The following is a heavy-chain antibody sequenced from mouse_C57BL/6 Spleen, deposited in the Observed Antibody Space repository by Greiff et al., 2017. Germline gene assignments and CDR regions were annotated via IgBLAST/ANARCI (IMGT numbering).Heavy chain of an antibody. J-gene: IGHJ2*01. CDR1: GYTFTDYY. CDR2: INPNNGGT. Sequence: EVQLQQSGPELVKPGASVKISCKASGYTFTDYYMNWVKQSHGKSLEWIGDINPNNGGTSYNQKFKGKATLTVDKSSSTAYMELRSLTSEDSAVYYCAVLLLRDFDDWGQGTTLTVSS. V-gene: IGHV1-26*01. CDR3: AVLLLRDFDD. D-gene: IGHD1-1*01.